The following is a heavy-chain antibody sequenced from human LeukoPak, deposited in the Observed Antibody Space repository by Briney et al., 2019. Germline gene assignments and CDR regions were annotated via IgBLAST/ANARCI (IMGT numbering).Heavy chain of an antibody. D-gene: IGHD6-6*01. V-gene: IGHV3-11*01. Sequence: GGSLRLSCAASGFMFSDHYMSWIRQAPGKGLEWVSYISSRGSAIYYADSVKGRFTISRDNAKNSLYLQMNSLRAEDTAVYYCASSSAWGQGTLVTVSS. CDR3: ASSSA. CDR1: GFMFSDHY. CDR2: ISSRGSAI. J-gene: IGHJ5*02.